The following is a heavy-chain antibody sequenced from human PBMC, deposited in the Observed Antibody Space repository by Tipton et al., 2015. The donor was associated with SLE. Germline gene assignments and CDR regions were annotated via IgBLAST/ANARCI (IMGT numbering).Heavy chain of an antibody. CDR2: IWYDGSNK. J-gene: IGHJ4*02. V-gene: IGHV3-33*01. CDR1: GFTFSSYG. CDR3: AREGAGVTFDY. D-gene: IGHD3-10*01. Sequence: SLRLSCAASGFTFSSYGMHWVRQAPGKGLEWVAVIWYDGSNKYYADSVKGRFTISRDNSKNTLYLQRNSLRAEDSAVYYCAREGAGVTFDYWGQGTLVTVSS.